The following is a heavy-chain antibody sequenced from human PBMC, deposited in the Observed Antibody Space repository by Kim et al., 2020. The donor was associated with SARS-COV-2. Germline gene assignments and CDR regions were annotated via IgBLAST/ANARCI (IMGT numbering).Heavy chain of an antibody. CDR2: ISSSSVYT. Sequence: GGSLRLSCAASGFTFSDYYLSWIRQAPGKGLEWVSYISSSSVYTNYADSVKGRFTISRDNAKNSLYLQMNSLRAEDTAVYYCARDRKSREYYYGSGVGGYFDYWGQGTLVTVSS. J-gene: IGHJ4*02. CDR3: ARDRKSREYYYGSGVGGYFDY. CDR1: GFTFSDYY. D-gene: IGHD3-10*01. V-gene: IGHV3-11*05.